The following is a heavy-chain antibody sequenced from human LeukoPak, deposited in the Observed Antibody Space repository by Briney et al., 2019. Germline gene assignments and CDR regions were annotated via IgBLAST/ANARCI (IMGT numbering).Heavy chain of an antibody. CDR2: ISGSGGST. V-gene: IGHV3-23*01. J-gene: IGHJ4*02. D-gene: IGHD3-22*01. CDR3: AKDRLDYYYDSSGPIDY. CDR1: GVTFSSYA. Sequence: GGSLRLSCAASGVTFSSYAMSWVRQAPGKGLEWVSAISGSGGSTYYADSVKGRFTISRDNSKNTLYLQMNSLRAEDTAVYYCAKDRLDYYYDSSGPIDYWGQGTLVTVSS.